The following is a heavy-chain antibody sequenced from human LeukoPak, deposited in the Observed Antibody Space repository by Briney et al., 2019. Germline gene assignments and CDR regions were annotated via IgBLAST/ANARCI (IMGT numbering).Heavy chain of an antibody. J-gene: IGHJ3*02. CDR2: IRYDGSNK. D-gene: IGHD2-21*02. Sequence: GGSLRLSCAASGFTFSSYGMHWVRQAPGKGLEWVAFIRYDGSNKYYADSVKGRFTFSRDNSKNTLYLQMNSLRAEDTAVYYCAKLGGDSNAFDIWGQGTMVTVSS. V-gene: IGHV3-30*02. CDR1: GFTFSSYG. CDR3: AKLGGDSNAFDI.